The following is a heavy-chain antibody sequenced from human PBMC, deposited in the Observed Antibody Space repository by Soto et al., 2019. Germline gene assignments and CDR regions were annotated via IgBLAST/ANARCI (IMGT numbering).Heavy chain of an antibody. V-gene: IGHV2-26*01. J-gene: IGHJ6*02. Sequence: GSGPTLVNPTATLTLTCNVSGFSLTTGRMGVSWIRQPPGKALEWLAHIFSVAERSYSTSLQGRLTISKAGSGSQVVLTTTNMDPAYTGTYFCVRMTADSYSHYYAMDVLGLGTTVTVSS. CDR3: VRMTADSYSHYYAMDV. D-gene: IGHD2-21*02. CDR1: GFSLTTGRMG. CDR2: IFSVAER.